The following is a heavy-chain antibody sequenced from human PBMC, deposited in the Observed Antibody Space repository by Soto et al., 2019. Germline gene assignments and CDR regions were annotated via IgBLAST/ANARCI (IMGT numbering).Heavy chain of an antibody. J-gene: IGHJ4*02. Sequence: GSRGPACAAAASARSTYTMIAVRQAPGKGLEWVSCISSSGSYMYYADSLRGRFTISRDNAKNSLYMPMNSLRAEDTAVYYCARFHTESLIPEYYFDYWGQGALVTVSS. CDR2: ISSSGSYM. D-gene: IGHD3-16*01. CDR3: ARFHTESLIPEYYFDY. V-gene: IGHV3-21*01. CDR1: ASARSTYT.